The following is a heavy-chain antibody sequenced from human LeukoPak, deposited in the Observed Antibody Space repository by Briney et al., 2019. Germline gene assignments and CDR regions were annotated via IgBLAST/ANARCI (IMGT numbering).Heavy chain of an antibody. V-gene: IGHV3-23*01. CDR3: AKDDVDTAMDLPHPQGN. Sequence: GGSLRLSCAASGFTFSSYAMSWVRQAPGKGLEWVSGISGSGGSRYYADSVKGRFTISRDNSKNTLYLQMNSLRAEDTAVYYCAKDDVDTAMDLPHPQGNWGQGTLVTVSS. CDR1: GFTFSSYA. J-gene: IGHJ4*02. D-gene: IGHD5-18*01. CDR2: ISGSGGSR.